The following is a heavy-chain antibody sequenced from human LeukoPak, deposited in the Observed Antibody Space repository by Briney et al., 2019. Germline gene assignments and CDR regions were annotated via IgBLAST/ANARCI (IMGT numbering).Heavy chain of an antibody. CDR3: ADRTTGTTGRY. Sequence: GGSLRLSCAASGFTFGTYAMSWVRQAPGKGLEWLSGISGSGATTYYADSVKGRLTISRDNSKNMLYLQVNSLRAEDTAVYYCADRTTGTTGRYWGLGTLVTVSS. CDR2: ISGSGATT. V-gene: IGHV3-23*01. D-gene: IGHD1-1*01. J-gene: IGHJ4*02. CDR1: GFTFGTYA.